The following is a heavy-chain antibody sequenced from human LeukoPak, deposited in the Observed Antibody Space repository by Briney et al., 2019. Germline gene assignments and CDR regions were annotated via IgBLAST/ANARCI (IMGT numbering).Heavy chain of an antibody. CDR2: VNPKSGST. Sequence: ASGKVSCKAVGYTFTAYYIHWVRQAPGQGPEWMGWVNPKSGSTTYAQKFQGRVTMTRDMSISTAYMELSRLRSDDTAVYYCARPASEAFNYYYGMDVWGQGTTVTVS. V-gene: IGHV1-2*02. CDR3: ARPASEAFNYYYGMDV. CDR1: GYTFTAYY. J-gene: IGHJ6*02.